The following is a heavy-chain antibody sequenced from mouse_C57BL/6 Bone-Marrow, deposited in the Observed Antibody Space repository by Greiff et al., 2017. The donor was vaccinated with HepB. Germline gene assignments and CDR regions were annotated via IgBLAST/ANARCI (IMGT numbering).Heavy chain of an antibody. V-gene: IGHV1-50*01. CDR1: GYTFTSYW. D-gene: IGHD1-1*01. CDR2: IDPSDSYT. CDR3: ARPLITTVVGGDY. J-gene: IGHJ2*01. Sequence: QVQLQQSGAELAKPGASVKLSCKASGYTFTSYWMHWVKQRPGQGLEWIGEIDPSDSYTNYNQKFKGKATLTVDTSSSTAYMQLSSLTSEDSAVYYCARPLITTVVGGDYWGQGTTLTVSS.